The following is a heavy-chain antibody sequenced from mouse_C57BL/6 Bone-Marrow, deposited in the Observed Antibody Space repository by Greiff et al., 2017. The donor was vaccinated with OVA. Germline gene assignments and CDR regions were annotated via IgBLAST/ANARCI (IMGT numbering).Heavy chain of an antibody. D-gene: IGHD1-1*01. Sequence: QVQLQQSGAELARPGASVKLSCKASGYTFTSYGISWVKQRTGQGLEWIGEIYPRSGNTYYNEKFKGKATLTADKSSSTAYMELRSLTSEDSAVYFCARGLRYRLVLFDYWGPGTTLTVSS. CDR3: ARGLRYRLVLFDY. V-gene: IGHV1-81*01. CDR2: IYPRSGNT. CDR1: GYTFTSYG. J-gene: IGHJ2*01.